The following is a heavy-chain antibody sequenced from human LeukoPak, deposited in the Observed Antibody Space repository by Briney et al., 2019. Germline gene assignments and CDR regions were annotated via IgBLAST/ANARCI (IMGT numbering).Heavy chain of an antibody. CDR3: AGRLRAVAGSDWFDP. D-gene: IGHD6-19*01. CDR1: GGSISSYY. V-gene: IGHV4-59*08. J-gene: IGHJ5*02. CDR2: IYYSGST. Sequence: PSETLSLTCTVSGGSISSYYWSWIRQPPGKGLEWIGHIYYSGSTNYNPSLKSRVTISVDTSKNQFSLKLSSVTAADTAVYYCAGRLRAVAGSDWFDPWGQGTLVTVSS.